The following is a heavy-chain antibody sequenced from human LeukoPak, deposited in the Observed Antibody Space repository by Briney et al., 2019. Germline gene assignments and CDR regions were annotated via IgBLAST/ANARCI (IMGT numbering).Heavy chain of an antibody. D-gene: IGHD1-26*01. V-gene: IGHV3-30*18. CDR3: AKTSGSYYGGLIFDI. CDR2: ISYDGSNK. J-gene: IGHJ3*02. CDR1: GFTFSSYG. Sequence: GSLRLSCAASGFTFSSYGMHWVRQAPGKGLEWVAVISYDGSNKYYADSVKGRFTISRDNSKNTLYLQMNSLRAEDTAVYYCAKTSGSYYGGLIFDIWGQGTMVTVSS.